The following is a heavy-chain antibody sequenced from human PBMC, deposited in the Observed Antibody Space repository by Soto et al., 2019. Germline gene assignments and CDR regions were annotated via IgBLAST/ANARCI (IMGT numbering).Heavy chain of an antibody. CDR3: AKDLQFSGWLSAQTFDY. CDR1: GCTFISHA. J-gene: IGHJ4*02. D-gene: IGHD6-19*01. V-gene: IGHV3-23*01. CDR2: ITGSGDST. Sequence: GGPLRLSWAVSGCTFISHAMRWVRQAPGKGLECVSSITGSGDSTYYADSVKGRFTISRDKSKSTLYLQMNSLRAEDTAVYYCAKDLQFSGWLSAQTFDYWGQGTQVTVSS.